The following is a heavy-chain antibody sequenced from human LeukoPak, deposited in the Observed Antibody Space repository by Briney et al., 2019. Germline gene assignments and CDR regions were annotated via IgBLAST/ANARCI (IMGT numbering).Heavy chain of an antibody. CDR3: ARPLTMGRSTPFPY. CDR1: GGTFISYA. Sequence: SVKVSFKASGGTFISYAISWVRQAPGQGREGMGGIIPIFGTANYAQKFQGRVTITADKSTSTAYMELSSLRSEDTAVYYCARPLTMGRSTPFPYWGQGTLLTVSP. J-gene: IGHJ4*02. D-gene: IGHD1-1*01. V-gene: IGHV1-69*06. CDR2: IIPIFGTA.